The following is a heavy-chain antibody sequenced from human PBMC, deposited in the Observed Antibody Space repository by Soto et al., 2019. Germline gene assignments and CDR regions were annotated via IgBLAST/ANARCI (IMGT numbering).Heavy chain of an antibody. D-gene: IGHD2-15*01. CDR3: ARKKGEGYCSGGSCRAADFMGV. CDR2: IYHSGST. J-gene: IGHJ6*03. V-gene: IGHV4-30-2*02. CDR1: S. Sequence: SWSWIRQPPGKGLEWIGYIYHSGSTYYNPSLKSRVTISVDRSKNQFSLKLSSVTAADTAVYYCARKKGEGYCSGGSCRAADFMGVWGKGTTVTVSS.